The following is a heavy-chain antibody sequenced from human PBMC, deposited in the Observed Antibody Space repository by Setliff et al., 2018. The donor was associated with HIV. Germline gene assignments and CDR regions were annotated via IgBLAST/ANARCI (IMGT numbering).Heavy chain of an antibody. V-gene: IGHV4-59*08. CDR2: IYYSGST. Sequence: TSETLSLTCTVSGGSISSYYWSWIRQPPGKGLEWIGYIYYSGSTYYNPYLKSRVTISVDTSKNQFSLKLSSVTAADTAVYYCARHSITLVVGVPERDDAFDIWGQGTMVTVSS. D-gene: IGHD3-22*01. CDR3: ARHSITLVVGVPERDDAFDI. CDR1: GGSISSYY. J-gene: IGHJ3*02.